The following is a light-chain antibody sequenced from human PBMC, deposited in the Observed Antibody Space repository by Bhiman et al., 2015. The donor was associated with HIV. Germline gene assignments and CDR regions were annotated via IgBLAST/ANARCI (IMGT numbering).Light chain of an antibody. CDR3: SSYAGSRNYV. V-gene: IGLV2-8*01. CDR1: SSDFGAYNY. CDR2: EVN. J-gene: IGLJ1*01. Sequence: QSALTQPPSASGSPGQSVAISCTGTSSDFGAYNYVSWYQQHPGKAPKLIISEVNKRPSGVPDRFSGSKSGNTASLTVSGLQPEDEADYYCSSYAGSRNYVFGSGTKVTVL.